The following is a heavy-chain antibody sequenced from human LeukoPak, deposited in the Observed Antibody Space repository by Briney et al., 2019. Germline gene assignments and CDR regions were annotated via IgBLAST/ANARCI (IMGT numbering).Heavy chain of an antibody. CDR1: GGSISSYY. J-gene: IGHJ3*01. V-gene: IGHV4-59*08. D-gene: IGHD3-16*01. CDR3: ARHVGLGDAFDL. Sequence: SETLSLTCTVPGGSISSYYWSWIRQPPGKGLEWIGNIYYSGSTNYNPSLKSRVTISVSTSKNQFSLKLSSVTAADTAVYYCARHVGLGDAFDLWGQGTMVTVSS. CDR2: IYYSGST.